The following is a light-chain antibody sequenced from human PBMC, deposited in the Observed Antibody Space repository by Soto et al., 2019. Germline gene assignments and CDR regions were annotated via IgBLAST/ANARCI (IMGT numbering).Light chain of an antibody. CDR2: AAP. Sequence: DIQMTQSPSTLSGSVGDRVTITCRASQTISSWLAWYQQKPGKAPKLLIYAAPRLQSGVPSRFSGSRSGTDFTLTISSLQPEDFATYYCQQSYSRVTFGQGTKVDIK. CDR1: QTISSW. V-gene: IGKV1-39*01. CDR3: QQSYSRVT. J-gene: IGKJ1*01.